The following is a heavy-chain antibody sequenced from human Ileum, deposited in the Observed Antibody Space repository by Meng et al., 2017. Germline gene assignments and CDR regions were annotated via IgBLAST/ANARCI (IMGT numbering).Heavy chain of an antibody. CDR2: INHSGST. V-gene: IGHV4-34*01. CDR3: ARGGPWFDP. J-gene: IGHJ5*02. CDR1: GGSISGYY. Sequence: QVRLQRWGAGLLKPSESLSLTCAVYGGSISGYYWGWIRQPPGKGLECIGEINHSGSTNYNPSLKSRVTISVDTSKNQFSLKLSSVTAADTAVYYCARGGPWFDPWGQGTLVTVSS.